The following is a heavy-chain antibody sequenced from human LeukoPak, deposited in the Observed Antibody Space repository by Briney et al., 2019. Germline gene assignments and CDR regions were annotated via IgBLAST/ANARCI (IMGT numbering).Heavy chain of an antibody. J-gene: IGHJ6*02. CDR3: ARIPPYCSSTSCHQYPRNYYYGMDV. Sequence: PSETLSLTCTVSGGSVSSGSYYWSWLRQPPGKGLEWLGYIYYSGSTNYNPSLKSRVTISVDTSKNQFSLKLSSVTAADTAVYYCARIPPYCSSTSCHQYPRNYYYGMDVWGQGTTVTVSS. D-gene: IGHD2-2*01. V-gene: IGHV4-61*01. CDR2: IYYSGST. CDR1: GGSVSSGSYY.